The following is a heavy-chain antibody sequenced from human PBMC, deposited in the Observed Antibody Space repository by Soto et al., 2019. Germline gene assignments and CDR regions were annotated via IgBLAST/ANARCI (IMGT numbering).Heavy chain of an antibody. J-gene: IGHJ4*02. Sequence: PGGSLRLSCAASGFTFSDHYMDWVRQAPGKGLEWVGRSKNKADSYTTEYAASVKGRFTISRDGSKNSLFLQMNSLKTEDTAVXXCXXXXSXXDFGAXWGQGILVTVSS. V-gene: IGHV3-72*01. CDR1: GFTFSDHY. CDR2: SKNKADSYTT. D-gene: IGHD3-16*01. CDR3: XXXXSXXDFGAX.